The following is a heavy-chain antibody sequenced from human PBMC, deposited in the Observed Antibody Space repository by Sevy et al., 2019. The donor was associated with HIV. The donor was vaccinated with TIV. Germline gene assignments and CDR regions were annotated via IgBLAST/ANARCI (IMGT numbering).Heavy chain of an antibody. Sequence: GGSLRLSCAASGITLSDAWVIWVRQAPGKGLEWVGHINRRTDGGTTDYAAPVKGRFTVSRDDSKDMVFLHMDSLKTEDTGVYFCATMGHSPQDHYYIYAMDVWGQGTTVTVSS. D-gene: IGHD5-18*01. V-gene: IGHV3-15*01. J-gene: IGHJ6*02. CDR1: GITLSDAW. CDR3: ATMGHSPQDHYYIYAMDV. CDR2: INRRTDGGTT.